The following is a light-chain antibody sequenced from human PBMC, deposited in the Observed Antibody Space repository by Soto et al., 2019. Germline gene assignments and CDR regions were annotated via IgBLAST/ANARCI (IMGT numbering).Light chain of an antibody. CDR1: QSVSDN. J-gene: IGKJ5*01. CDR2: RAS. V-gene: IGKV3-15*01. CDR3: QQYNSWPIT. Sequence: EVLMTQSPDTLYVSPGARFTLSCRASQSVSDNLAWYQQKPGQGPRLLVYRASTRTLGIPARFSGSEAGTECTLTSSSLQSEDFAVYYCQQYNSWPITSGQGTRLEIK.